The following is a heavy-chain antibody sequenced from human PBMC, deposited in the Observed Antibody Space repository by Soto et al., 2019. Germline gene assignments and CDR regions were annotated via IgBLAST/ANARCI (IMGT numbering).Heavy chain of an antibody. CDR3: AHIPNYYQYDWFDP. CDR1: GFSLTTRGVG. V-gene: IGHV2-5*02. J-gene: IGHJ5*02. D-gene: IGHD3-16*01. CDR2: IYWDDDK. Sequence: QITLKESGPTLVKPTQTLTLTCTFSGFSLTTRGVGVGWIRQLPGKPLACLARIYWDDDKRYSPSLQRRLSITTDTSKNHVVLTMTNVDPVDTAPYYCAHIPNYYQYDWFDPWGQGTLVSVSS.